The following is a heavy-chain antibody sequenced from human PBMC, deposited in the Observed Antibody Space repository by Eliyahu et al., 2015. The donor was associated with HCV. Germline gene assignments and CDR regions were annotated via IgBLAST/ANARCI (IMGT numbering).Heavy chain of an antibody. D-gene: IGHD6-6*01. CDR2: MYYSGNT. J-gene: IGHJ5*02. V-gene: IGHV4-59*12. CDR1: GGSMTGYY. CDR3: ARGRGEYCSPSRCHPPSFDP. Sequence: QVQVQESGPGLVKPSETLSLTCTVSGGSMTGYYWSWIRQSPGKGLEWIGYMYYSGNTDYSPSFKSRATISIDTSNKQLFLWLSSVTAADTAVYYCARGRGEYCSPSRCHPPSFDPWGRGTLAIVSS.